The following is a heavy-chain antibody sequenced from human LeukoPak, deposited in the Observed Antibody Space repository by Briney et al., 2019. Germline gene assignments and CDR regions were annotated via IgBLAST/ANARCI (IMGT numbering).Heavy chain of an antibody. J-gene: IGHJ4*02. D-gene: IGHD5-12*01. CDR2: IIPIFGTA. V-gene: IGHV1-69*05. CDR3: ARSYSGYDGGD. CDR1: GGTFSSYA. Sequence: SVKVSCKASGGTFSSYAISWVRQAPGQGLEWMGRIIPIFGTANYAQKFQGRVTMTRDTSTSTVYMELSSLRSEDTAVYYCARSYSGYDGGDWGQGTLVTVSS.